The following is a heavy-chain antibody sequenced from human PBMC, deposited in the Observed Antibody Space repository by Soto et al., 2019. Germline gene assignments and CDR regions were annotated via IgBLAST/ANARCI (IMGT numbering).Heavy chain of an antibody. CDR3: ARSGYSYGRFSWFDP. V-gene: IGHV1-69*13. CDR2: IIPIFGTA. D-gene: IGHD5-18*01. Sequence: SVKVSCKASGGTFSSYAISWVRQAPGQGLEWMGGIIPIFGTANYAQKFQGRVTITADESTSTAYMELSSLRSEDTAVYYCARSGYSYGRFSWFDPWGQGTRVTVSS. J-gene: IGHJ5*02. CDR1: GGTFSSYA.